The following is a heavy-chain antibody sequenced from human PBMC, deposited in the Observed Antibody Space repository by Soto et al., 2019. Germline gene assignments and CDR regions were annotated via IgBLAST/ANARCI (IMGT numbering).Heavy chain of an antibody. CDR1: GDSVSSSSAA. D-gene: IGHD3-16*01. Sequence: SQTLALTCAIYGDSVSSSSAAWNWLRQSPSRGLEWLGRTYYRSTWTNDYARSVKSRITINPDTFENQFSLQLYSVTPEDTAVYYCAGVSSFRGMDVWGQGTPVTVSS. J-gene: IGHJ6*02. V-gene: IGHV6-1*01. CDR2: TYYRSTWTN. CDR3: AGVSSFRGMDV.